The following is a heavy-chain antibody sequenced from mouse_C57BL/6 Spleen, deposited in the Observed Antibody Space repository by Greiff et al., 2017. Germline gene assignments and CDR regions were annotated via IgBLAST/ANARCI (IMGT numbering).Heavy chain of an antibody. CDR1: GYSFTDYN. D-gene: IGHD1-1*01. CDR3: ARSVGQINLTITTVVADAMDY. Sequence: VQLQQSGPELVKPGASVKISCKASGYSFTDYNMNWVKQSNGKSLEWIGVINPNYGTTSYNQKFKGKATLTVDQSSSTAYMQLNSLTSEDSAVYYCARSVGQINLTITTVVADAMDYWGQGTSVTVSS. CDR2: INPNYGTT. J-gene: IGHJ4*01. V-gene: IGHV1-39*01.